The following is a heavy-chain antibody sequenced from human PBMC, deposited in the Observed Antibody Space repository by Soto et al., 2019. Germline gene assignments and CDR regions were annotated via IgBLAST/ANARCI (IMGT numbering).Heavy chain of an antibody. CDR2: INYSGST. V-gene: IGHV4-34*01. CDR3: ARAISSSPSPGLNWFDP. D-gene: IGHD6-6*01. Sequence: LSLTCAVFGGSFSGYYWNWIRQPPGKGLEWIGTINYSGSTNYNPSLKNRVTISVDTSKNQFSLKLSSVTAADTAVYYCARAISSSPSPGLNWFDPWGQGTLVTVSS. J-gene: IGHJ5*02. CDR1: GGSFSGYY.